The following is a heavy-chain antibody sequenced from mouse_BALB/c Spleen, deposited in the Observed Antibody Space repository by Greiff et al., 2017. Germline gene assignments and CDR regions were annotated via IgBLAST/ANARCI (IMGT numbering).Heavy chain of an antibody. CDR2: INPYNDGT. CDR1: GYTFTSYV. J-gene: IGHJ1*01. CDR3: ARRGNYEDWYFDV. V-gene: IGHV1-14*01. Sequence: VHVKQSGPELVKPGASVKMPCKASGYTFTSYVMHWVKQKPGQGLEWIGYINPYNDGTKYNEKFKGKATLTSDKSSSTAYMELSSLTSEDSAVYYCARRGNYEDWYFDVWGAGTTVTVSS. D-gene: IGHD2-1*01.